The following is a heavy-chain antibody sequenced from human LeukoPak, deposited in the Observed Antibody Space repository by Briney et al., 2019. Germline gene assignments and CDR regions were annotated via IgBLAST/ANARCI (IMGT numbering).Heavy chain of an antibody. CDR1: GFTFSDYY. CDR2: ISSSSSTI. Sequence: GGSLRLSCAASGFTFSDYYMSWIRQAPGKGLEWVSYISSSSSTIYYADSVKGRFTISRDNAKNSLYLQMNSLRAEDTAVYYCARLGTNYYYYYMDVWGKGTTVTVSS. J-gene: IGHJ6*03. CDR3: ARLGTNYYYYYMDV. V-gene: IGHV3-11*04. D-gene: IGHD1-14*01.